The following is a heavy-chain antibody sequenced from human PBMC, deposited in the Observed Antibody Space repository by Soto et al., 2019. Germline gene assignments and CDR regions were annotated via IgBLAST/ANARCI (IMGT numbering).Heavy chain of an antibody. Sequence: QITLKESGPTLVKPTQTLTLTCTFSGFSLSTSGVGVGWIRQPPGKALEWLALIYWDDDKRYSPSLKSRLTITNDTSKNQVVLTMTNMDPVDTATYYCAHSRTPLKIPIDAFDIWGQGTMVTVSS. CDR1: GFSLSTSGVG. J-gene: IGHJ3*02. CDR3: AHSRTPLKIPIDAFDI. V-gene: IGHV2-5*02. CDR2: IYWDDDK. D-gene: IGHD2-21*01.